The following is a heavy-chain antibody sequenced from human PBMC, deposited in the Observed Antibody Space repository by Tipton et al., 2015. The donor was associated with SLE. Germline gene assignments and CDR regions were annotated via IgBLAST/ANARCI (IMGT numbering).Heavy chain of an antibody. CDR1: GDSISNNNYY. CDR3: GRNPTSYCSGGSCYSPWFDP. J-gene: IGHJ5*02. CDR2: INYSGTT. V-gene: IGHV4-39*07. Sequence: TLSLTCTISGDSISNNNYYWGWIRQPPGEGLELIGNINYSGTTYYNPSLKTRVTISVDASKTQFSLRLTSVTAADTAVYYCGRNPTSYCSGGSCYSPWFDPWGQGTLVTVSS. D-gene: IGHD2-15*01.